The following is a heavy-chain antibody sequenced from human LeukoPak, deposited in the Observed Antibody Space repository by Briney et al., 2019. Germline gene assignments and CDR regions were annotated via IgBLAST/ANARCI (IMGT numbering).Heavy chain of an antibody. CDR1: GGSITSPTW. J-gene: IGHJ3*02. CDR2: IYHSGST. Sequence: SETLSLTCVVSGGSITSPTWWNWVRQPPGKGLEWIGQIYHSGSTNYKTSLKSRVILSVDKSKNQFSLKLTSVTAADTAVYYCARVLGGYCSGGSCPGAFDIWGQGTMVTVSS. D-gene: IGHD2-15*01. V-gene: IGHV4-4*02. CDR3: ARVLGGYCSGGSCPGAFDI.